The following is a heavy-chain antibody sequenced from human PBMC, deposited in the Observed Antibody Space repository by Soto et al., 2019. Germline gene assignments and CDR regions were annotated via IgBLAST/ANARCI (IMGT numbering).Heavy chain of an antibody. CDR1: GGTFSSYT. D-gene: IGHD3-9*01. J-gene: IGHJ6*03. V-gene: IGHV1-69*02. CDR2: IIPILGIA. Sequence: QVQLVQSGAEVKKPGSSVKVSCKASGGTFSSYTISWVRQAPGHGLEWMGRIIPILGIANYAQKLQGRVTSTADKSTSTGSMGLSSLRSGDRAVYYCARAGLRYVDGGDRVVKTLDYYYYMDVWGKGTTVTVSS. CDR3: ARAGLRYVDGGDRVVKTLDYYYYMDV.